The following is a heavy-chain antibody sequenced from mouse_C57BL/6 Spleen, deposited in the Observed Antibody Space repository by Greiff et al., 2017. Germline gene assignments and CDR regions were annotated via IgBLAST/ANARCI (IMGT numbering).Heavy chain of an antibody. CDR2: ISSGSSTI. Sequence: DVMLVESGGGLVKPGGSLKLSCAASGFTFSDYGMHWVRQAPEKGLEWVAYISSGSSTIYYADTVKGRFTISRDNAKNTLFLQMTSLRSEDTAMYYCARTGRGEFDYWGQGTTLTVSS. V-gene: IGHV5-17*01. CDR1: GFTFSDYG. CDR3: ARTGRGEFDY. J-gene: IGHJ2*01.